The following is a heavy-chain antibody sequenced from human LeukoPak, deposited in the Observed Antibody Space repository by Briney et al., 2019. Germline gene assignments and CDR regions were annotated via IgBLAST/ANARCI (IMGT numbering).Heavy chain of an antibody. J-gene: IGHJ6*02. CDR2: IYYSGST. V-gene: IGHV4-59*01. CDR3: ARERLRLGESDPYYYYYGMDV. CDR1: GGSISSYY. Sequence: SETLSLTCTVSGGSISSYYWSWIRQPPGKGLEWIGYIYYSGSTNYNPSLKSRVTISVDTSKNQFSLKLSSVTAADTAVYYCARERLRLGESDPYYYYYGMDVWGQGTTVTVSS. D-gene: IGHD3-16*01.